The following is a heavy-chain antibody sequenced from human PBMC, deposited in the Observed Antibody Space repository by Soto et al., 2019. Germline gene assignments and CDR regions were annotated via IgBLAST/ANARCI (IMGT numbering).Heavy chain of an antibody. CDR2: MWPSGGT. D-gene: IGHD2-8*01. CDR1: GVSISSPNW. J-gene: IGHJ5*02. CDR3: ARCLHCSNGGRFDP. V-gene: IGHV4-4*02. Sequence: SETLSLTCAVSGVSISSPNWWTWVRQAPGKGLEWIGEMWPSGGTTYNPSLRNRVTISVDNSKNHLSLTLTSVTAADTAIYYCARCLHCSNGGRFDPWGQGALVTVSS.